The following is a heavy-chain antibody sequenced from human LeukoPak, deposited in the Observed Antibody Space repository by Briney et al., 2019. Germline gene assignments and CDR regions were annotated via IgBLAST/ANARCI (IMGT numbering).Heavy chain of an antibody. J-gene: IGHJ3*02. CDR1: GGSFSGYY. Sequence: PSETLSLTCAVYGGSFSGYYWSWIRQPPGKGLEGIGEINHSGSTNYNPSLKSRVTISVDTSKNQFSLKLSSVTAADTAVYYCARVGIAAAGTDDAFDIWGRGTMVTVSS. D-gene: IGHD6-13*01. CDR2: INHSGST. CDR3: ARVGIAAAGTDDAFDI. V-gene: IGHV4-34*01.